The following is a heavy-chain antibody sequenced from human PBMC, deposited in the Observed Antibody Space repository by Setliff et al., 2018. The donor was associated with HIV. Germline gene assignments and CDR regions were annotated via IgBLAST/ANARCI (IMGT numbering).Heavy chain of an antibody. D-gene: IGHD2-15*01. J-gene: IGHJ4*02. CDR2: IHHSGRT. V-gene: IGHV4-4*02. CDR1: GGSISSSDW. Sequence: TLSLTCAVSGGSISSSDWWTWVRRPPGRGLEWIGEIHHSGRTNYNPSLKSRVTISVDQSENQFSLRLSSVTAADTAVYYCARSSYCSGGSCSTFAYWGQGTLVTVSS. CDR3: ARSSYCSGGSCSTFAY.